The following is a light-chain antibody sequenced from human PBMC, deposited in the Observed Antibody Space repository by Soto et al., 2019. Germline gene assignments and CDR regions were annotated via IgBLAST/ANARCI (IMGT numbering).Light chain of an antibody. CDR2: GAS. J-gene: IGKJ4*01. V-gene: IGKV3-20*01. Sequence: IVLTQSPATLSLSPGGRATLSCTASQHVTTTYIAWYQQKFGQAPRLLIYGASTRATGTPDRFTGGGFGTDFPLTISRVEPEDFAVYYCQQYDSSFTFGGGTQVDIK. CDR3: QQYDSSFT. CDR1: QHVTTTY.